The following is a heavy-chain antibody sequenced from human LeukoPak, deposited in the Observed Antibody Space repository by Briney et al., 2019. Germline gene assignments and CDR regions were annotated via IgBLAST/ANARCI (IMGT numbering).Heavy chain of an antibody. Sequence: SETLSLTCTVSGDSISSTTYYWGWIRQPPGRGLAWIANIFYSGSTYYNLSLKSRVTISLDTSKNQFSLRQSSVTAADTAVYYCARVTNSLAFDIWGQGTLVTVSS. CDR2: IFYSGST. V-gene: IGHV4-39*07. J-gene: IGHJ3*02. CDR1: GDSISSTTYY. CDR3: ARVTNSLAFDI. D-gene: IGHD2-8*01.